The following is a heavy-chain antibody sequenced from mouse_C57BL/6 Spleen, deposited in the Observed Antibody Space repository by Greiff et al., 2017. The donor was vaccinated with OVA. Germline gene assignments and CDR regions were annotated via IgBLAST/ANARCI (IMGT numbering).Heavy chain of an antibody. CDR2: IYPSDSET. Sequence: QVQLKQSGAELVRPGSSVKLSCKASGYTFTSYWMDWVKQRPGQGLEWIGNIYPSDSETHYNQKFKDKATLTVDKSSSTAYMQLSSLTSEDSAVCYCARDYGSSFDYWGQGTTLTVSS. D-gene: IGHD1-1*01. V-gene: IGHV1-61*01. J-gene: IGHJ2*01. CDR3: ARDYGSSFDY. CDR1: GYTFTSYW.